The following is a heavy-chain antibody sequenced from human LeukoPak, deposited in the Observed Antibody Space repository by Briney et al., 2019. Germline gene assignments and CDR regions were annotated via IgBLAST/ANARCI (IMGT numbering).Heavy chain of an antibody. J-gene: IGHJ6*03. CDR1: GFTFSSYS. Sequence: PGGSLRLSCAASGFTFSSYSMNWVRQAPGKGLEWVSYISSSSSTMYYADSVKGRFTISRDNAKSSLYLQMNSLRAEDTAVYYCARETEFYGYDPFYYYYYYMDVWGKGTTVTVSS. V-gene: IGHV3-48*01. D-gene: IGHD5-18*01. CDR2: ISSSSSTM. CDR3: ARETEFYGYDPFYYYYYYMDV.